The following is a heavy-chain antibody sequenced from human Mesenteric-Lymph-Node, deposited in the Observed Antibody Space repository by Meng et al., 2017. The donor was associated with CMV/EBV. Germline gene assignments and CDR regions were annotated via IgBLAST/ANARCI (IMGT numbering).Heavy chain of an antibody. CDR2: VYPGDSDT. CDR1: GNSFTNYW. Sequence: GGSLRLSCKGSGNSFTNYWIGWVRQMPGKGLEWMGIVYPGDSDTRYSPSFQGQVTISADKSITTAYLQWSSLKASDTAMYYCARRGGYCSGTRCLLVSYWYFDLWGRGTLVTVSS. J-gene: IGHJ2*01. CDR3: ARRGGYCSGTRCLLVSYWYFDL. V-gene: IGHV5-51*01. D-gene: IGHD2-2*01.